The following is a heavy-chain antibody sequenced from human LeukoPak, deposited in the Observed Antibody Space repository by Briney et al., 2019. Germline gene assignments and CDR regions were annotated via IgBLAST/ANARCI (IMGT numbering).Heavy chain of an antibody. CDR1: DYTFTSYG. CDR2: ISTYNGDT. Sequence: ASVKVSCKASDYTFTSYGISWVRQAPGQGLEWMGWISTYNGDTNYARHLQGRVTMTTDASTTTAYMELRSPRSYDTAVYYCARDRSLAVAGTGHLHYWGQGTLVTVSS. D-gene: IGHD6-19*01. CDR3: ARDRSLAVAGTGHLHY. V-gene: IGHV1-18*01. J-gene: IGHJ4*02.